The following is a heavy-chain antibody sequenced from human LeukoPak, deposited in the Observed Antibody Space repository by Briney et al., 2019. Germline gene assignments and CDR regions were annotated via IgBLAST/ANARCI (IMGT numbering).Heavy chain of an antibody. CDR1: GFTFTSYA. V-gene: IGHV3-23*01. Sequence: GGSLRLSCAPSGFTFTSYAMGWLRQAPGKGLEWVSTISNTGGSTYYADSVKGRFTISRDNSRNTLYLQMKSLRAEDTASYYCAKANMIGVVSIGFDIWGQGTKVTVSS. D-gene: IGHD3-22*01. CDR2: ISNTGGST. J-gene: IGHJ3*02. CDR3: AKANMIGVVSIGFDI.